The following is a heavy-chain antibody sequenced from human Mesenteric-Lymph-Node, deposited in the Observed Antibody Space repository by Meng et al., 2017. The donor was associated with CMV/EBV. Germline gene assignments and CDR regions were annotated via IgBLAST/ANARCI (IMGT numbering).Heavy chain of an antibody. CDR1: GFTFDDYG. J-gene: IGHJ5*02. CDR2: INWNGGST. Sequence: GGSLRLSCAASGFTFDDYGMSWVRQAPGKGLEWVSGINWNGGSTGYADSVKGRFTISRDNAKNPLYLQMNSLRAEDSAVYYYARDMVWGDPNSFDAWGQGTLVTVSS. V-gene: IGHV3-20*04. CDR3: ARDMVWGDPNSFDA. D-gene: IGHD3-10*01.